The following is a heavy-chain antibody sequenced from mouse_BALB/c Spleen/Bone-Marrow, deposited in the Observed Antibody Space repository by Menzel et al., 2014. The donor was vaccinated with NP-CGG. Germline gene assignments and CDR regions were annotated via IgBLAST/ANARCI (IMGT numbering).Heavy chain of an antibody. V-gene: IGHV1S81*02. CDR1: GYTFTNYW. Sequence: QVQLQQSGAELVRPGALLKLSCKASGYTFTNYWIHWGKQRPGQGLEWIGEINPSNGRTNYNEKFKTKATLTVDKSSSTAYMQLSSLTSEDTAVNYCAARLSHLAMDYWGQGTSVTVSS. D-gene: IGHD2-2*01. CDR3: AARLSHLAMDY. J-gene: IGHJ4*01. CDR2: INPSNGRT.